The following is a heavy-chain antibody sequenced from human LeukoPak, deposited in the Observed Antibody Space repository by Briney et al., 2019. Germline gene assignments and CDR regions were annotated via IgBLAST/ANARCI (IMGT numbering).Heavy chain of an antibody. CDR2: ISYDGSNK. CDR1: GFTFSSYW. V-gene: IGHV3-30*03. D-gene: IGHD3-10*01. CDR3: ARDRLWFGELQITGFDP. J-gene: IGHJ5*02. Sequence: GGSLRLSCAASGFTFSSYWMHWVRQAPGKGLEWVAVISYDGSNKYYADSVKGRFTISRDNSKNTLYLQMNSLRAEDTAVYYCARDRLWFGELQITGFDPWGQGTLVTVSS.